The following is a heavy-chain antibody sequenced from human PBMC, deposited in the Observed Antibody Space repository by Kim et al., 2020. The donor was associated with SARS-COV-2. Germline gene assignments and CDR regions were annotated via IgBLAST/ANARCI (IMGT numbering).Heavy chain of an antibody. J-gene: IGHJ4*01. V-gene: IGHV4-59*08. CDR2: IYYSGST. CDR1: GGSISSYY. CDR3: ARLGNLLWFGEASHVDY. D-gene: IGHD3-10*01. Sequence: SETLSLTCTVSGGSISSYYWSWIRQPPGKGLEWIGYIYYSGSTNYNPSLKSRVTISVDTSKNQFSLKLSSVTAADTAVYYCARLGNLLWFGEASHVDYWG.